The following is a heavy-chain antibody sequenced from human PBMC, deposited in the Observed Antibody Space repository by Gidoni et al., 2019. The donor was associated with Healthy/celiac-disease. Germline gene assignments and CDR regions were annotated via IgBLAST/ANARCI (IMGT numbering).Heavy chain of an antibody. V-gene: IGHV4-31*03. D-gene: IGHD6-13*01. J-gene: IGHJ4*02. Sequence: QVQLKQSGTGPLKPTQTLSPTCTVPGGSSSSGGYYWIWMRQHPGTGLEWIGYIYYSGRTYYNPSLKSRVTISVDSSKNQFSLKLGSVTAADTAVYYCARIAAAGGYFFDYWGQGTLVTVSS. CDR1: GGSSSSGGYY. CDR2: IYYSGRT. CDR3: ARIAAAGGYFFDY.